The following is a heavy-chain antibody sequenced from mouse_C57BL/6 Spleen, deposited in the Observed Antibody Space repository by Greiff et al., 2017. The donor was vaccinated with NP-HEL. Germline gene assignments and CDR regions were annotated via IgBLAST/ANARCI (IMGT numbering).Heavy chain of an antibody. CDR3: ARNWDYFDY. D-gene: IGHD4-1*01. CDR2: IDPSDSYT. V-gene: IGHV1-50*01. CDR1: GYTFTSYW. Sequence: QVQLQQPGAELVKPGASVKLSCKASGYTFTSYWMQWVKQRPGQGLEWIGEIDPSDSYTNYNQKFKGKATLTVDTSSSTAYMQLCSLTSEDSAVYYCARNWDYFDYWGQGTTLTVSS. J-gene: IGHJ2*01.